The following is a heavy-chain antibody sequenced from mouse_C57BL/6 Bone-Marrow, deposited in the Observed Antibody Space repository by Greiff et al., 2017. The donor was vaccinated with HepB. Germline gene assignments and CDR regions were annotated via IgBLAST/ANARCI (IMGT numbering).Heavy chain of an antibody. D-gene: IGHD1-1*01. CDR3: TSLYYGSSYGYFDV. V-gene: IGHV5-9-1*02. CDR1: GFTFSSYA. Sequence: EVKLMESGEGLVKPGGSLKLSCAASGFTFSSYAMSWVRQTPEKRLEWVAYISSGGDYIYYADTGKGRFTISRDNARNTLYLQMSSLKSEDTAMYYCTSLYYGSSYGYFDVWGTGTTVTVSS. CDR2: ISSGGDYI. J-gene: IGHJ1*03.